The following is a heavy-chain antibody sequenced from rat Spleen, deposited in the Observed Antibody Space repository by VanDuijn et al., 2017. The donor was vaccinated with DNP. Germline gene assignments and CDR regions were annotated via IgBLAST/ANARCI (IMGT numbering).Heavy chain of an antibody. J-gene: IGHJ3*01. D-gene: IGHD1-1*01. CDR2: IGSAAYAP. CDR3: ASLLLPNWFTY. V-gene: IGHV5-22*01. CDR1: GFTFSAYY. Sequence: EVQLVESGGGLVQPGRSLKLSCAASGFTFSAYYLAWVRQAPAKGLEWVAYIGSAAYAPYYGDSVKGRFTISRDNAKSTLYLQMNSLRSEDMATYYCASLLLPNWFTYWGQGTLVTVSS.